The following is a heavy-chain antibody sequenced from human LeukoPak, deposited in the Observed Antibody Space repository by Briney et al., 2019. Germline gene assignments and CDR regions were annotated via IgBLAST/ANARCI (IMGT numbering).Heavy chain of an antibody. CDR1: GFTFSSYW. J-gene: IGHJ6*04. D-gene: IGHD3-10*02. CDR2: IKQDGSEK. Sequence: GGSLRLSCAASGFTFSSYWMSWVRQAPGKGLEWVANIKQDGSEKYYVDSVKGRFTISRDNAQNSLYLQMNSLRPEDTAVYYFARVYVGGDIMVPYYYYGMDVWGKGTTVTVSS. V-gene: IGHV3-7*03. CDR3: ARVYVGGDIMVPYYYYGMDV.